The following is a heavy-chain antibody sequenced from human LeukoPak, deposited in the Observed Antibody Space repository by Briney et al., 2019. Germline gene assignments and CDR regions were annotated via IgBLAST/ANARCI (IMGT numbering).Heavy chain of an antibody. D-gene: IGHD4-17*01. Sequence: PGGSLRLSCAAFGIIFSNYWMHWVRQAPGKGLVWVSRINRDGSSTSYADSVKGRFTISRDNTKNTLYLQMNSLRAEDTAVYYCAKEMVGNNYGDYDDDRYYFDYWGQGTLVTVSS. CDR1: GIIFSNYW. CDR2: INRDGSST. J-gene: IGHJ4*02. CDR3: AKEMVGNNYGDYDDDRYYFDY. V-gene: IGHV3-74*01.